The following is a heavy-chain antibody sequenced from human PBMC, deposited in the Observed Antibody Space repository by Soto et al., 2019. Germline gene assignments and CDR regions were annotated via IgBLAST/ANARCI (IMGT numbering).Heavy chain of an antibody. J-gene: IGHJ4*02. CDR3: AKDASHNFDD. CDR2: MSYDGSNE. V-gene: IGHV3-30*18. Sequence: QVQLVESGGGVVQPGRSLRLSCAASGFTFSHYAMHWVRQAPGKGLEWVALMSYDGSNEYYADSVKGRNTISKDNTKNTLYLQMNILRAEDAPLYYCAKDASHNFDDWGQGTLVTVSS. CDR1: GFTFSHYA.